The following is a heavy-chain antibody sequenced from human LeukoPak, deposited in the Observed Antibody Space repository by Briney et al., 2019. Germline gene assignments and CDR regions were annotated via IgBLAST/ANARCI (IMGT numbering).Heavy chain of an antibody. V-gene: IGHV3-21*01. CDR1: GFTFSSYS. J-gene: IGHJ3*01. D-gene: IGHD5-24*01. CDR2: ISSSSSYI. CDR3: ARDSVEMATID. Sequence: GGSLRLSCAASGFTFSSYSMNWVRQAPGKGLEWVSSISSSSSYIYYADSVKGRFTISRDNAKNSLYLQMNSLRAEDTAVYYCARDSVEMATIDWGQGTMVAVSS.